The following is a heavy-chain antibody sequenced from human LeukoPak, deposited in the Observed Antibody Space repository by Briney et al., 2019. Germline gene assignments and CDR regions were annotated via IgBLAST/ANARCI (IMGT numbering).Heavy chain of an antibody. Sequence: ASETLSLTCTVSGGSISSYYWSWIRQPPGKGLEWIGYIYYSGSTNYNPSLKSRVTISVDTSKNQFSLKLSSVTAADTAVYYCARRAYPGPFDYWGQGTLVTVSS. CDR2: IYYSGST. J-gene: IGHJ4*02. CDR1: GGSISSYY. V-gene: IGHV4-59*08. CDR3: ARRAYPGPFDY.